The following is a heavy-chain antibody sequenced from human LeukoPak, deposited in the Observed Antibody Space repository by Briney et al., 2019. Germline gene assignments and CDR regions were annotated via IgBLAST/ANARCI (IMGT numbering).Heavy chain of an antibody. V-gene: IGHV3-23*01. CDR1: GFTFSSYG. Sequence: GGSLRLSCAASGFTFSSYGVSWVRQAPGKGLEWVSAISGSGGSTYYADSVKGRFTISRDNSKNTLYLQMNSLRAEDTAVYYCAKDWRAHGSGSYYNLWGQGTLVTGSS. CDR3: AKDWRAHGSGSYYNL. D-gene: IGHD3-10*01. J-gene: IGHJ5*02. CDR2: ISGSGGST.